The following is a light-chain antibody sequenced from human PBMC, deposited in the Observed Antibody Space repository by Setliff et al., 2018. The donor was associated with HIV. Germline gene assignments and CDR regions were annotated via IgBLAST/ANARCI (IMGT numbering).Light chain of an antibody. Sequence: QSALAQSASVSGSPGQSITISCTGSSSDIGDYESVSWYQQHPGEVPKLMVYDVTKRPSGVSDRFSASKSGNTASLTISGLQADDEAHYYCCSYAGADTWMFGGGTKVTVL. CDR1: SSDIGDYES. J-gene: IGLJ3*02. V-gene: IGLV2-23*02. CDR3: CSYAGADTWM. CDR2: DVT.